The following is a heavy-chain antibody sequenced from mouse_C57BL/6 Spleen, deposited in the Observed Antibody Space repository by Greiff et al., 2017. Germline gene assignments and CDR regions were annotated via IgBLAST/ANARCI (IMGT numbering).Heavy chain of an antibody. D-gene: IGHD1-1*01. CDR1: GYTFTSYW. Sequence: QVQLQQPGAELVKPGASVKLSCKASGYTFTSYWMHWVKQRPGQGLEWIGMIHPNSGSTNYNEKLKSKATLTVDKSSSTAYMQLSSLTSEDSAVYYCARGPYYYGSSLDYWGQGTTLTVSS. CDR2: IHPNSGST. CDR3: ARGPYYYGSSLDY. V-gene: IGHV1-64*01. J-gene: IGHJ2*01.